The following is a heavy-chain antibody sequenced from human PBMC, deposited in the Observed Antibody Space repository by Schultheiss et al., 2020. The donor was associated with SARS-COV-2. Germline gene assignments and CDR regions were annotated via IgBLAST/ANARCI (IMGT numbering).Heavy chain of an antibody. CDR3: ARTVRVAAAGGYFQH. V-gene: IGHV4-31*01. CDR1: GGSISGGGYC. Sequence: SQTLSLTCTVSGGSISGGGYCWSWIRQHPGKGLEWIGYIYYSGSTYYNPSLKSLVTISVDTSKNQFSLKVSSVTAADTAVYYCARTVRVAAAGGYFQHWGQGTLVTVSS. J-gene: IGHJ1*01. CDR2: IYYSGST. D-gene: IGHD6-13*01.